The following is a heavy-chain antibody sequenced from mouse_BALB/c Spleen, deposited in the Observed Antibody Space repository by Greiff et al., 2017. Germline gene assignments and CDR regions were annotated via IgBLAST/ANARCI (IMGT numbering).Heavy chain of an antibody. CDR1: GYTFTSYW. CDR2: INPSNGRT. CDR3: ARMYYYGSSYGFAY. V-gene: IGHV1S81*02. Sequence: QVQLQQPGAELVKPGASVKLSCKASGYTFTSYWMHWVKQRPGQGLEWIGEINPSNGRTNYNEKFKSKATLTVDKSSSTAYMQLSSLTSEDSAVYYCARMYYYGSSYGFAYWGQGTLVTVSA. D-gene: IGHD1-1*01. J-gene: IGHJ3*01.